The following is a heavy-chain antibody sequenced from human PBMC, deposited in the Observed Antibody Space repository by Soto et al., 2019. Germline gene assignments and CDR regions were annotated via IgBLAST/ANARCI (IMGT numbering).Heavy chain of an antibody. Sequence: QVQLQQWGAGLLKPSETLSLTCAVYGGSFSGYYWSWIRQPPGKGLEWIGEINHSGSTNYNPSLKSRVTISVDTSKNQFSLKLSSVTAADTAVYYCARVRGYYDSSGYYYFGYYYGMDVWGQGTTVTVSS. D-gene: IGHD3-22*01. V-gene: IGHV4-34*01. J-gene: IGHJ6*02. CDR2: INHSGST. CDR3: ARVRGYYDSSGYYYFGYYYGMDV. CDR1: GGSFSGYY.